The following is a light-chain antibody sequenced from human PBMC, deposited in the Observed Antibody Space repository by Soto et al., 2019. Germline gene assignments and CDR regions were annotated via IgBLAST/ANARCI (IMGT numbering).Light chain of an antibody. CDR1: QSVSSN. J-gene: IGKJ3*01. Sequence: EIVMTQSPATLSVSPGERATLSCRASQSVSSNLAWYQRKPGQAPRLLIYGASTRATGIPARFSGSGSGTEFTLSISSLQSEDFAVYYCQQYDNWPPITFGPGTKVDIK. V-gene: IGKV3-15*01. CDR3: QQYDNWPPIT. CDR2: GAS.